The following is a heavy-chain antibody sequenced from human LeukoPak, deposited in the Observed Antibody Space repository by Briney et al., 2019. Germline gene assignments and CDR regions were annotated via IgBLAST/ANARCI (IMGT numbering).Heavy chain of an antibody. CDR1: GGSISSSSYY. Sequence: SETLSLTCTVSGGSISSSSYYWGWIRQPPGKGLEWIGSIYYSGSTYYNPSLKSRVTISVDTSKNRFSLKLSSVTAADTAVYYCARDQSLWFGDSNWFDPWGQGTLVTVSS. CDR2: IYYSGST. D-gene: IGHD3-10*01. V-gene: IGHV4-39*07. J-gene: IGHJ5*02. CDR3: ARDQSLWFGDSNWFDP.